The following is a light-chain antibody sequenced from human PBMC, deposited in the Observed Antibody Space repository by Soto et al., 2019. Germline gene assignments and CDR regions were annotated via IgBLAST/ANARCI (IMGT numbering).Light chain of an antibody. J-gene: IGKJ1*01. CDR3: QQYNNWPRT. CDR1: QSVNTN. Sequence: EIGMTQSPATLSVSPGDRATLSCRASQSVNTNLAWYQQKPDQAPRLLIYGAFTRATGIPARFSGGGSGTEFTLTISSLQSEDFAVYYCQQYNNWPRTFGQGTKVEIK. CDR2: GAF. V-gene: IGKV3-15*01.